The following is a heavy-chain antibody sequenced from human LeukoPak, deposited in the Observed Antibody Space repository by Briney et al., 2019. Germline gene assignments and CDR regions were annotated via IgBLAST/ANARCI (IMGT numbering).Heavy chain of an antibody. J-gene: IGHJ4*02. CDR1: GFTFSSYS. V-gene: IGHV3-21*01. Sequence: GGSLRLSCAASGFTFSSYSMNWVRRAPGKGLEWVSSISSSSSYIYYADSVKGRFTISRDNAKNSLYLQMNSLRAEDTAVYYCARDTPPYYDFWSGYYRHFDYWGQGTLVTVSS. CDR2: ISSSSSYI. CDR3: ARDTPPYYDFWSGYYRHFDY. D-gene: IGHD3-3*01.